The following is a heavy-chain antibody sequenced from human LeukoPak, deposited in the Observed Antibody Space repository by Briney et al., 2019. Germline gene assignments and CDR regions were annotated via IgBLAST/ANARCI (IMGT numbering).Heavy chain of an antibody. V-gene: IGHV4-34*01. Sequence: SETQSLTCAVYGGSFSGYYWSWIRQPPGKGMEWIGEINHSGSTNYNPSLKRGVSISVETSKKEFSPKLSSVTAADTAVYYCARRSSSWYSYYYYGMDVWGQGTTVTVSS. CDR3: ARRSSSWYSYYYYGMDV. J-gene: IGHJ6*02. CDR1: GGSFSGYY. D-gene: IGHD6-13*01. CDR2: INHSGST.